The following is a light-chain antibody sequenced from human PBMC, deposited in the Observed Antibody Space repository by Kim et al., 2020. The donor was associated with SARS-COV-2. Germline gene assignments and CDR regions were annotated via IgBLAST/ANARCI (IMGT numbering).Light chain of an antibody. Sequence: SAPVEDRVTIPSPARRSSNLWLAWHQKKPGTAPILLFYEASSLDGGVPTMCSRSGAGAVFTLTISSLQPDDIATYYCQQYNSYWTFGQGTKVDIK. V-gene: IGKV1-5*03. CDR3: QQYNSYWT. J-gene: IGKJ1*01. CDR1: RSSNLW. CDR2: EAS.